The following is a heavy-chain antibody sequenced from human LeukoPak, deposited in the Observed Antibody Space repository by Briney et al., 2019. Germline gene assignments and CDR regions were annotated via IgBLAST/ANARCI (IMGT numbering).Heavy chain of an antibody. CDR3: ARGGVTGTYADYYYYYLDV. D-gene: IGHD1-7*01. Sequence: PGGSLRLSCAASGFTFSSYGMHWVRQAPGKGLGWVAFIRYDGSDKFYADSVKGRFTISRDNSKNTLYLQMNSLRPEDTAVYFCARGGVTGTYADYYYYYLDVWGKGTTVTVSS. V-gene: IGHV3-30*02. CDR1: GFTFSSYG. CDR2: IRYDGSDK. J-gene: IGHJ6*03.